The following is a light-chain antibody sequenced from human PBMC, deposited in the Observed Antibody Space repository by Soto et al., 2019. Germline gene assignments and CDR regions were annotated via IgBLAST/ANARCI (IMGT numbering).Light chain of an antibody. CDR1: QSVGRS. CDR3: QQYDNWPPVT. J-gene: IGKJ4*01. Sequence: IVMTQSPATLSVSPGERATLSCRASQSVGRSLAWYQQQPGQAPRLLMYGTSARATGIPATFSGSGSGTEFTLPISSLQSEDFAVYYCQQYDNWPPVTFGGGTKVDI. V-gene: IGKV3-15*01. CDR2: GTS.